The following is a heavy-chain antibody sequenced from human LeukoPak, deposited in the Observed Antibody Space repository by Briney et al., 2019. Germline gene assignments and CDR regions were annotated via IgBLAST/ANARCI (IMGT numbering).Heavy chain of an antibody. CDR3: AREDNDSGSPMDY. V-gene: IGHV1-2*02. CDR2: INPNSGGT. J-gene: IGHJ4*02. D-gene: IGHD3-10*01. CDR1: GYTFTGYY. Sequence: ASVKVSCKASGYTFTGYYMHWVRQAPGQGLEWMGWINPNSGGTNYAQKFQGRVTMTSDTSISTAYMELSRLRSDDTAVYYCAREDNDSGSPMDYWGQGTLVTVS.